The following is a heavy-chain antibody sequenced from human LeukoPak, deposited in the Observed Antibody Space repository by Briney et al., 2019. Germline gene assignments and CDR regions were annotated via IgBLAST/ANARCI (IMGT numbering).Heavy chain of an antibody. CDR2: IKEDGSDK. CDR3: ARSFHGDY. Sequence: GGSLRLSCAASGFIFSNYWMSWVRQAPGKGLEWVANIKEDGSDKYYVDSVKGRFTISRDNAKNSLYLQMNSLRAEDTAVYYCARSFHGDYWGQGTLVTVSS. J-gene: IGHJ4*02. CDR1: GFIFSNYW. V-gene: IGHV3-7*01. D-gene: IGHD3-16*01.